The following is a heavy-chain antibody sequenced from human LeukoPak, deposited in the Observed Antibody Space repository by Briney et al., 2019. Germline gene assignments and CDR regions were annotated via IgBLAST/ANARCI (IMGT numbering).Heavy chain of an antibody. CDR3: AKLPVRGLYYYYYMDV. V-gene: IGHV3-23*01. CDR2: ISGSGGST. J-gene: IGHJ6*03. D-gene: IGHD2-2*01. CDR1: GFTFSSYA. Sequence: GGSLRLSCAASGFTFSSYAMSWVRQAPGKGLEWVSAISGSGGSTYYADSVKGRFTISRDNSKNTLYLQMISLRAEDTAVYYCAKLPVRGLYYYYYMDVWGKGTTVTVSS.